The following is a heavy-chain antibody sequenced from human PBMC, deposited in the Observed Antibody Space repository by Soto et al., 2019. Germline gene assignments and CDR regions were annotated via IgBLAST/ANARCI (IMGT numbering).Heavy chain of an antibody. Sequence: QVQLVESGGGVVQPGRSLRLSCAASGFTFSSYGMHWVRQAPGKGLEWVAVISYDGSNKYYADSVKGRFTISRDNSKNTLYLQMNSLRAEDTAVYYCFGDLNKWEPSNYWGQGTLVTVSS. CDR3: FGDLNKWEPSNY. J-gene: IGHJ4*02. V-gene: IGHV3-30*03. D-gene: IGHD3-10*01. CDR1: GFTFSSYG. CDR2: ISYDGSNK.